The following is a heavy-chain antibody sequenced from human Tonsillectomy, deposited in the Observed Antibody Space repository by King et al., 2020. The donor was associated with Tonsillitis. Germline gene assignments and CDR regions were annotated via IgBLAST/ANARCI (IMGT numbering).Heavy chain of an antibody. J-gene: IGHJ4*02. V-gene: IGHV3-23*04. CDR2: INDSGGRT. D-gene: IGHD6-19*01. CDR1: GFTFSSYT. Sequence: VQLVESWGGLVQPGGSLRLSCAASGFTFSSYTMTWVRQAPGKGLGWVSGINDSGGRTYYADSVKGRVTISRDNSKNTLYLQMNSLRAEDSAIYYCAKEYTSGWPFDYWGQGTLVTVSS. CDR3: AKEYTSGWPFDY.